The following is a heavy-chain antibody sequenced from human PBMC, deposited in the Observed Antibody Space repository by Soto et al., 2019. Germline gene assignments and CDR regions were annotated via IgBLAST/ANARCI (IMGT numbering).Heavy chain of an antibody. CDR2: INPNSGGT. D-gene: IGHD4-17*01. J-gene: IGHJ6*02. CDR3: ARDGGDYGYYYYGMDV. V-gene: IGHV1-2*04. CDR1: GYTFTGYY. Sequence: QVQLVQSGAEVKKPGASVKVSCKASGYTFTGYYMHWVRQARGQGLEWMGWINPNSGGTNYAQKFQGWVTMTRDTSISTAYMELSRLRSDDTAVYYCARDGGDYGYYYYGMDVWGQGTTVTVSS.